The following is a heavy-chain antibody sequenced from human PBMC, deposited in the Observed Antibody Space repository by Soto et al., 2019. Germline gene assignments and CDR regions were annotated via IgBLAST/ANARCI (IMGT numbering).Heavy chain of an antibody. V-gene: IGHV1-3*05. CDR1: GYTFTSYA. CDR3: ARGPVFPLDY. J-gene: IGHJ4*02. Sequence: QVQLVQSGAEEKKPGASVKVSCKASGYTFTSYAMHWVRQAPGQRLEWMGWINAGNGNTKYSQKFQGRVTITRDTTASTASMELSSLRSEDTAVYYCARGPVFPLDYWGQGPLVTVSS. D-gene: IGHD2-8*01. CDR2: INAGNGNT.